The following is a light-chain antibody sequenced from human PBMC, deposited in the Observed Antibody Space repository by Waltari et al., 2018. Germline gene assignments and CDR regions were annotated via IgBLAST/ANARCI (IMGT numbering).Light chain of an antibody. CDR3: QQYYSYPRT. Sequence: AIRMTQSPSSLSASTGDRVTITCLASQGMSSYLAWYQQKPGKAPKLLIQAASTVQNGVPSRFRGSGSGTDFTLTISCLQSEDFAPYYCQQYYSYPRTFGQGTKVEIK. J-gene: IGKJ1*01. CDR1: QGMSSY. V-gene: IGKV1-8*01. CDR2: AAS.